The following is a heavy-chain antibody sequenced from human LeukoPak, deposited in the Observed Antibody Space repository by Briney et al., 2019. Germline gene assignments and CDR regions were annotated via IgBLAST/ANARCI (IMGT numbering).Heavy chain of an antibody. Sequence: GGSLRLSCAASGFTFSNAWMSWVRQAPGKGLEWVGRIKSKTDGGTTDYAAPVKGRFTISRDDSKNTLYLQMNSLKTEDTAAYYCTTPGYYYGSGSYFGGAGYWGQGTLVTVSS. CDR1: GFTFSNAW. V-gene: IGHV3-15*01. CDR3: TTPGYYYGSGSYFGGAGY. J-gene: IGHJ4*02. CDR2: IKSKTDGGTT. D-gene: IGHD3-10*01.